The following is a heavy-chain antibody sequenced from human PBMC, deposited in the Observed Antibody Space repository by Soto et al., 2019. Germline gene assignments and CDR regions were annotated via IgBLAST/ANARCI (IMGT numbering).Heavy chain of an antibody. D-gene: IGHD2-2*01. CDR2: ISAYNGNT. Sequence: QVQLVQYGAEVKKPGASVKVSCNASGYTFTSYGISWVRHAAEQGLEWMGWISAYNGNTNYAQKLQGRVTMTTDTSTSTAYMELRSLRSHDTVVHYCARVGVRPAAQPHYDYYYMDVWGKGTTVIVSS. J-gene: IGHJ6*03. V-gene: IGHV1-18*01. CDR3: ARVGVRPAAQPHYDYYYMDV. CDR1: GYTFTSYG.